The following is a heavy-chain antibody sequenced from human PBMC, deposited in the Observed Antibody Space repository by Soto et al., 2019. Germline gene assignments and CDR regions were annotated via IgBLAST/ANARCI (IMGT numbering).Heavy chain of an antibody. CDR1: GYTFTSYY. CDR2: INPSGGST. CDR3: FTTMLRGVYFDY. D-gene: IGHD3-10*01. J-gene: IGHJ4*02. V-gene: IGHV1-46*01. Sequence: ASVKVSCKASGYTFTSYYMHWVRQAPGQGLEWMGIINPSGGSTSYAQKFQGRVTMTRDTSTSTVYMELSGLRSEDTAVYYCFTTMLRGVYFDYWGQGTLVTVSS.